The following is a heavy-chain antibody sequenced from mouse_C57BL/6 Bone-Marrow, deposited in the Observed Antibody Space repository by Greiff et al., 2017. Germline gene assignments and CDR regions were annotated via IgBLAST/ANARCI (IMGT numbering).Heavy chain of an antibody. V-gene: IGHV1-82*01. CDR1: GYAFSSSW. D-gene: IGHD3-3*01. J-gene: IGHJ4*01. CDR2: IYPGDGDT. Sequence: QVQLKQSGPELVQPGASVTISCKASGYAFSSSWMNWVQQRPGKGLEWIGRIYPGDGDTTYNGKFKGKATLTADKSSSTAYMQLSSLTSEDAAVYFGARRKGLAMDYWGQGTSGTVSS. CDR3: ARRKGLAMDY.